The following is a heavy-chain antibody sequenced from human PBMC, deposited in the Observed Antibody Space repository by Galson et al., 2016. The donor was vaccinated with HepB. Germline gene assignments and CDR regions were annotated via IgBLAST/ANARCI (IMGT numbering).Heavy chain of an antibody. D-gene: IGHD2-2*01. Sequence: LRLSCAASGFTFSSYGMHWVRQAPGKGLEWVAIISYEGSNKYYADSVKGRFTISGDNSKNTLYLQMSSLRAEDTAVYYCAKDLHQLLLRQNYHYGMDVWGQGTTVTVSS. CDR1: GFTFSSYG. J-gene: IGHJ6*02. CDR3: AKDLHQLLLRQNYHYGMDV. CDR2: ISYEGSNK. V-gene: IGHV3-30*18.